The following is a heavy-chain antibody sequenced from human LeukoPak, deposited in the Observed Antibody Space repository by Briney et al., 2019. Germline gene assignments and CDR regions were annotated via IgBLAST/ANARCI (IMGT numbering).Heavy chain of an antibody. J-gene: IGHJ4*02. Sequence: SVKVSCKASGGTFSSYAISWVRQAPGQGLEWMGGIIPIFGTANYAQKFQGRVTITTDESTSTAYMELSSLRSEDTAVYYCARDEGLRHAGFDYWGQGTLVTVSS. CDR2: IIPIFGTA. V-gene: IGHV1-69*05. CDR1: GGTFSSYA. D-gene: IGHD4-17*01. CDR3: ARDEGLRHAGFDY.